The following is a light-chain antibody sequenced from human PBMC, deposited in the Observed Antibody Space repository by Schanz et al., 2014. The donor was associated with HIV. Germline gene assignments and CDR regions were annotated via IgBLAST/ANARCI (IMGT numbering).Light chain of an antibody. J-gene: IGLJ2*01. CDR1: RSNIGTGFD. CDR3: QSYGSSLSTYVI. CDR2: ANT. Sequence: QSALTQPPSVSGAPGQRVTISCTGTRSNIGTGFDVHWYQLLPGTAPKVLIFANTHRPSGVPDRFSGSKSGTSASLAITGLQAEDEGDYYCQSYGSSLSTYVIFGGGTKLTVL. V-gene: IGLV1-40*01.